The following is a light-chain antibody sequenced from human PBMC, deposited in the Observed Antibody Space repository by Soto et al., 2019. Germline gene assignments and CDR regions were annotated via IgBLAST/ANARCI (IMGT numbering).Light chain of an antibody. V-gene: IGKV1-9*01. CDR1: QDISNY. J-gene: IGKJ4*01. CDR2: AAS. CDR3: QQANSFPLT. Sequence: DIQLTQSPSFLSASVGDRVTITCRASQDISNYLVWYQQKPGKAPKPLIYAASTLQSGVPSRFSGSGSGTDFTLTISSLQPEDFATYYCQQANSFPLTFGGGTKVDIK.